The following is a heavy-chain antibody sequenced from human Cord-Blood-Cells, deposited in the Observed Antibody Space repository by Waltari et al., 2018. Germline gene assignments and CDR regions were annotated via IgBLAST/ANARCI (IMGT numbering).Heavy chain of an antibody. CDR1: GYTFTGYH. Sequence: QVPLVQSGAEVKKPGASVKVSWKASGYTFTGYHMHWVRQAPGQGLEWMGWINPNSGGTNYAQKFQGRVTMTRDTSISTAYMELSRLRSDDTAVYYCARELTGIVVVPAATLGDWGQGTLVTVSS. D-gene: IGHD2-2*01. CDR3: ARELTGIVVVPAATLGD. CDR2: INPNSGGT. J-gene: IGHJ4*02. V-gene: IGHV1-2*02.